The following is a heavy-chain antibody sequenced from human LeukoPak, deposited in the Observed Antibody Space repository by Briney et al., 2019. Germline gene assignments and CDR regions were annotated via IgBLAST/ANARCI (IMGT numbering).Heavy chain of an antibody. J-gene: IGHJ4*02. CDR1: GYTFTGYY. CDR2: INPNSGGT. V-gene: IGHV1-2*02. Sequence: ASVKVSCKASGYTFTGYYMHWVRQAPGQGLEWMGWINPNSGGTNYAQKFQGRVTMTRDMSISTAYMELSRPRSDDTAVYYCARRLTYYDFWSGYNYFDYWGQGTLVTVSS. CDR3: ARRLTYYDFWSGYNYFDY. D-gene: IGHD3-3*01.